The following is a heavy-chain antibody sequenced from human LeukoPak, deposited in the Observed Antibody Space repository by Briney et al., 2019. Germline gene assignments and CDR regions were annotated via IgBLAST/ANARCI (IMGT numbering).Heavy chain of an antibody. D-gene: IGHD3-16*02. CDR1: GYSFTNYW. CDR3: ARSRAETVPVWGSYRHHDAFDI. Sequence: GESLKISCKGSGYSFTNYWIGWVRQMPGKGLEWMGIIYPGDSDTTYKPSFQGQVTISADKSISTAYLQWSSLKASDTAMYYCARSRAETVPVWGSYRHHDAFDIWGQGTTVTVS. V-gene: IGHV5-51*01. CDR2: IYPGDSDT. J-gene: IGHJ3*02.